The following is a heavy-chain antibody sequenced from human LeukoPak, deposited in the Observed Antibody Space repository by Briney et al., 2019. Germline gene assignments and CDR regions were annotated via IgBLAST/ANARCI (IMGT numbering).Heavy chain of an antibody. CDR3: ARHQTPYYDFWSGYYKHGAFDY. CDR2: IYYSGST. J-gene: IGHJ4*02. Sequence: SETLSLTCTVSGGSISSYYWSWIRQPPGKGLEWIGNIYYSGSTNYNPSLKSRVTISVDTSKNQFSLKLSSVTAADTAVYYCARHQTPYYDFWSGYYKHGAFDYWGQGTLVTVSS. D-gene: IGHD3-3*01. CDR1: GGSISSYY. V-gene: IGHV4-59*08.